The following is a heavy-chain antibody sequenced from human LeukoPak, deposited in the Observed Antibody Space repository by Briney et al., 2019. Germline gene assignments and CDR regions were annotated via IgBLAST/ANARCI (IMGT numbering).Heavy chain of an antibody. D-gene: IGHD2/OR15-2a*01. CDR1: GFTFSSYG. Sequence: GGSLRLSCAASGFTFSSYGMSWVRQAPGKGLEWVSSISGSDGSTYYADSVKGRFTISRDNSKNTLYLQMNSLRAEDTAVYYCARAGNTRFDYWGQGTLVTVSS. J-gene: IGHJ4*02. CDR2: ISGSDGST. V-gene: IGHV3-23*01. CDR3: ARAGNTRFDY.